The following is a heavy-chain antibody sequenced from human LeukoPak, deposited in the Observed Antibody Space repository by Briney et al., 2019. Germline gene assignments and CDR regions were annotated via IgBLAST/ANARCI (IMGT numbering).Heavy chain of an antibody. Sequence: GGSLRLSCAASGFTFSSYAMSWVRQARGKGLEWVSAISGSGGSTYYADSVKGRFTISRDNSKNTLYLQMNSLRAEDTAVYYCAKDGRGYSGYDPHFDYWGQGTLVTVSS. CDR2: ISGSGGST. V-gene: IGHV3-23*01. D-gene: IGHD5-12*01. CDR3: AKDGRGYSGYDPHFDY. J-gene: IGHJ4*02. CDR1: GFTFSSYA.